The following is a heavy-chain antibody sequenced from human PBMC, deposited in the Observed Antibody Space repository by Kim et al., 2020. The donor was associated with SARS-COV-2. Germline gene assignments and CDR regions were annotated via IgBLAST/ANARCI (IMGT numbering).Heavy chain of an antibody. CDR1: GVSFSGYY. CDR2: INHSVST. Sequence: SETLSLTCAVYGVSFSGYYLSWIRQPPGKGLEWIWEINHSVSTNYNPSLKSRVTISVDTSTNQFSLKLISVTAADTAVYYCSRAPWSSSIWYGSRNWFDP. V-gene: IGHV4-34*01. D-gene: IGHD6-13*01. CDR3: SRAPWSSSIWYGSRNWFDP. J-gene: IGHJ5*02.